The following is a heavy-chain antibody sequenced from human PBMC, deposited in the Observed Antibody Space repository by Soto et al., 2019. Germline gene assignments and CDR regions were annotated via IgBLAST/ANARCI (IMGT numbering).Heavy chain of an antibody. D-gene: IGHD3-9*01. CDR3: ARGLTAGDY. V-gene: IGHV1-46*01. Sequence: QVQLVQSGAEVKKLGASVKVSCKASGYTFTSSYMHWVRQAPGQGLEWMGIINPSGGRTNYAQKFQGRVTMTSDTSASTVYMDLSSLRSEDTALYYCARGLTAGDYWGQGTLVTVSS. CDR2: INPSGGRT. CDR1: GYTFTSSY. J-gene: IGHJ4*02.